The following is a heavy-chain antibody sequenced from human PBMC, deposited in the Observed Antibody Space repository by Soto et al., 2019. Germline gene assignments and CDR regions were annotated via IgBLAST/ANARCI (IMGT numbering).Heavy chain of an antibody. CDR2: IYHSGST. Sequence: SETLSLTCTVSGYSISSGYYWGWIRQPPGKGLEWIGSIYHSGSTYYNPSLKSRVTISVDTSKNQFSLKLSSVTAADTAVYYCARLGGDLEYDSSGYDFDYWGQGTLVTVSS. CDR1: GYSISSGYY. D-gene: IGHD3-22*01. J-gene: IGHJ4*02. CDR3: ARLGGDLEYDSSGYDFDY. V-gene: IGHV4-38-2*02.